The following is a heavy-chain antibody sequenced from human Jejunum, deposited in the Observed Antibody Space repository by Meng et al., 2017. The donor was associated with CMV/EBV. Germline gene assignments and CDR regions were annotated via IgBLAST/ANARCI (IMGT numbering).Heavy chain of an antibody. D-gene: IGHD3-16*01. J-gene: IGHJ4*02. Sequence: APAFPFSRSWMPWVRPAPGKGLVWVSHINSGGTTTRYADSVKGRFTVSRDNTKNTVYLQMNSLRAEDTAVYYCSPLWSTPTFDCWGQGTLVTVSS. CDR1: AFPFSRSW. CDR3: SPLWSTPTFDC. V-gene: IGHV3-74*01. CDR2: INSGGTTT.